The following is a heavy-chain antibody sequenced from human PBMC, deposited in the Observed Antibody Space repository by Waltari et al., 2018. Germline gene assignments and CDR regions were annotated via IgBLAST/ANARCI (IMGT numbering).Heavy chain of an antibody. CDR3: ARDPKRAGGMDV. Sequence: QVQLVQSGAEVKKPGSSVKVSCKASGGTFSSYAISWVRQAPGQGLAGMGGIIPILGTANYAQKFQGRVTITADESTSTAYRELSSLRSEDTAVYYCARDPKRAGGMDVWGQGTTVTVSS. V-gene: IGHV1-69*12. CDR2: IIPILGTA. J-gene: IGHJ6*02. CDR1: GGTFSSYA.